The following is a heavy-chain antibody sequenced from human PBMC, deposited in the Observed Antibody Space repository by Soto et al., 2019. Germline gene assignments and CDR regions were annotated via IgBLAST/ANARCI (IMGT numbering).Heavy chain of an antibody. D-gene: IGHD5-12*01. Sequence: GGSLRLSCAASGFTFSRYGMHWVRQAPGKGLEWVAVISYDGSNKYYADSVKGRFTISRDNSKNTLYLQMNSLRAEDTAVYYCAKEMATILYYYYGMDVWGQGTTVTVSS. V-gene: IGHV3-30*18. CDR1: GFTFSRYG. J-gene: IGHJ6*02. CDR3: AKEMATILYYYYGMDV. CDR2: ISYDGSNK.